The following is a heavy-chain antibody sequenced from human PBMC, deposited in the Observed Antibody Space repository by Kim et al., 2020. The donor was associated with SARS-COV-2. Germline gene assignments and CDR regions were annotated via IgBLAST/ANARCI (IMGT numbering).Heavy chain of an antibody. Sequence: PSHKRRVTISVDTSKNQFSRKLSSVTAADTAVYYCARKYDFWSGRGYFDYWGQGTLVTVSS. J-gene: IGHJ4*02. V-gene: IGHV4-34*01. D-gene: IGHD3-3*01. CDR3: ARKYDFWSGRGYFDY.